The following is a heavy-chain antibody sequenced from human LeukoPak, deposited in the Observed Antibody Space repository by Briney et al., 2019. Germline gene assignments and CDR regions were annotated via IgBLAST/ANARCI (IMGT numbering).Heavy chain of an antibody. D-gene: IGHD4-17*01. CDR2: IRYDGSNK. CDR3: AKVGMVTTTPGYFDY. CDR1: GFTFSSYG. Sequence: GGSLRLSCAATGFTFSSYGMHWVRQAPGKGLEWESFIRYDGSNKHYADSVKGRFTISRDNSKNTLYLQMNSLRAEDTAVYYCAKVGMVTTTPGYFDYWGQGTLVSVSS. V-gene: IGHV3-30*02. J-gene: IGHJ4*02.